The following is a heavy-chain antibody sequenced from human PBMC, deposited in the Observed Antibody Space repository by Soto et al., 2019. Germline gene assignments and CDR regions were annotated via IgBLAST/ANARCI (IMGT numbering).Heavy chain of an antibody. V-gene: IGHV1-18*01. CDR2: ISAYNGNT. J-gene: IGHJ3*02. Sequence: ASVKVSCKASGYTFTSYGISWVRQAPGQGLEWMGWISAYNGNTNYAQKLQGRVTMTTDTSTSTAYMELRSLRSDDTAMYYCASPGSYRSQGAFDIWGQGTMVTVSS. D-gene: IGHD3-16*02. CDR3: ASPGSYRSQGAFDI. CDR1: GYTFTSYG.